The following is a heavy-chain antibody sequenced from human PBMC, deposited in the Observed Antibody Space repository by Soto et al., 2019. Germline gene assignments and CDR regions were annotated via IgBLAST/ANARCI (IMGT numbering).Heavy chain of an antibody. J-gene: IGHJ5*02. CDR3: AHRRADGTFDP. CDR2: IYWDDDK. D-gene: IGHD6-13*01. V-gene: IGHV2-5*02. Sequence: QITLKESGPTLMKPTQTLTLTCTFSGFSLSTSGVGVGWIRQPPGKALEWLALIYWDDDKRYSPSLKSRLTITKDPSKNQVVLTMTNMDPVDTATYYCAHRRADGTFDPWGQGTLVTVSS. CDR1: GFSLSTSGVG.